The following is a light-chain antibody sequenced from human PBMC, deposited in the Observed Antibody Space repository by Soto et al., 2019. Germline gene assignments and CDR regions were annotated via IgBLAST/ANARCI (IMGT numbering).Light chain of an antibody. CDR3: LSKTSSISYG. CDR2: EVS. CDR1: TSDVGGYNY. V-gene: IGLV2-14*01. J-gene: IGLJ1*01. Sequence: QSAPTQPDSVSGSPRQSITISCTGTTSDVGGYNYVSWYQQHPGKVPKLLIHEVSNRPSGVPNRFSGSKSGNTASLTISGLQAEGEAAYYWLSKTSSISYGFGTGT.